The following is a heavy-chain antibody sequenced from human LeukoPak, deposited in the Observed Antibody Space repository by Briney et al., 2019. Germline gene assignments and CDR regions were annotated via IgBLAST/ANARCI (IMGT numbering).Heavy chain of an antibody. V-gene: IGHV5-51*01. CDR3: ASRVRGIGY. CDR1: GYSFTSYW. J-gene: IGHJ4*02. Sequence: GESLKISCKGSGYSFTSYWIGWVRQLPRESLEWMGIIYPGDSDTRYSPSFQGQVTISADKSINTAYLQWSSLKASDTAMYYCASRVRGIGYWGQGTLVTVSS. D-gene: IGHD3-16*01. CDR2: IYPGDSDT.